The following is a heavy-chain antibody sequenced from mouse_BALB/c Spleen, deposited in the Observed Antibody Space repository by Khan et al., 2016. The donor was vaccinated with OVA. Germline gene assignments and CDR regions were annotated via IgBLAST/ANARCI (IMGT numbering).Heavy chain of an antibody. CDR3: ANGNYGWFAY. J-gene: IGHJ3*01. CDR2: ISSSATYT. D-gene: IGHD2-1*01. V-gene: IGHV5-9-1*01. CDR1: GFTFSTFV. Sequence: EVELVESGGGLVEPGGSLKLSCAASGFTFSTFVMSWVRQTPEKRLEWVATISSSATYTSYPDSVKGRLNISRDNANHTLYLHMTILRSEDTAIYYCANGNYGWFAYWGQGTLVTVSA.